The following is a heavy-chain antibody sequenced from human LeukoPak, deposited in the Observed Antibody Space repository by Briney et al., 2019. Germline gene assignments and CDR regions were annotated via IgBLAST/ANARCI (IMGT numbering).Heavy chain of an antibody. J-gene: IGHJ4*02. V-gene: IGHV1-2*02. CDR1: GYTFTSYG. CDR3: ARDAGYSYGRPLDY. Sequence: ASVKVSCKASGYTFTSYGISWVRQAPGQGLEWMGWINPNSGGTNYAQKFQGRVTMTRDTSISTAYMELSRLRSDDTAVYYCARDAGYSYGRPLDYWGQGTLVTVSS. D-gene: IGHD5-18*01. CDR2: INPNSGGT.